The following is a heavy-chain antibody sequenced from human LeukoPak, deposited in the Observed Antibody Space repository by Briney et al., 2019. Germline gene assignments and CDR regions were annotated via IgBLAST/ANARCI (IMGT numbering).Heavy chain of an antibody. CDR1: GGSISSSSYY. J-gene: IGHJ4*02. CDR3: ARVAGVEMATIYYFDY. D-gene: IGHD5-24*01. CDR2: IYYSGST. Sequence: PSETLSLTCTVSGGSISSSSYYWGWIRQPPGKGLEWIGSIYYSGSTYYNPSLKSRVTISVDTSKNQFSLKLSSVTAADTAVYYCARVAGVEMATIYYFDYWGQGTLVTVSS. V-gene: IGHV4-39*07.